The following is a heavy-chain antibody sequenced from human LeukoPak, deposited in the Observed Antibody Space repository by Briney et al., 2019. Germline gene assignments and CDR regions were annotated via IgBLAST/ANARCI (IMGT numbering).Heavy chain of an antibody. D-gene: IGHD2-21*02. Sequence: ASVKVSCKASGYTFTGYYMHWVRQAPGQGLEWMGWINPNSGGTNYAQKFQGRVTMTRDTSISTAYMELSRLSSDDTAVYYCARARSHIVVVTAIQVFDYWGQGTLVTVSS. CDR3: ARARSHIVVVTAIQVFDY. CDR1: GYTFTGYY. V-gene: IGHV1-2*02. J-gene: IGHJ4*02. CDR2: INPNSGGT.